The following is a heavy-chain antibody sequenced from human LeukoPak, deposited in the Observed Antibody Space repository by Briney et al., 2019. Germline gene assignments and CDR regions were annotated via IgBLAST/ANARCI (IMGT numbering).Heavy chain of an antibody. CDR3: ARGLHVDIVATIPN. V-gene: IGHV3-21*01. D-gene: IGHD5-12*01. Sequence: GGSLRLSCAASGFTFSSYSMNWVRQAPGKGLEWVSSISSSSSYIYYADSVKGRFTISRDNAKNSLYLQMNSLRAEDTAVYYCARGLHVDIVATIPNWGQGTLVSVSS. J-gene: IGHJ4*02. CDR2: ISSSSSYI. CDR1: GFTFSSYS.